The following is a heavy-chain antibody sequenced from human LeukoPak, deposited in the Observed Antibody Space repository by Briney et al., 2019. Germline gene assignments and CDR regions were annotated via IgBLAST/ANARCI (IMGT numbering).Heavy chain of an antibody. J-gene: IGHJ6*02. D-gene: IGHD3-16*01. CDR1: GXTFSSHW. Sequence: GGSLRLSCAASGXTFSSHWMQWVRQAPGKGLVWVSRINSDGSITNYADSVKGRFTISRDNAKNTLYLQMNSLRGEDTAVYYCARGRLGGMDVWGQGTTVTVSS. V-gene: IGHV3-74*01. CDR2: INSDGSIT. CDR3: ARGRLGGMDV.